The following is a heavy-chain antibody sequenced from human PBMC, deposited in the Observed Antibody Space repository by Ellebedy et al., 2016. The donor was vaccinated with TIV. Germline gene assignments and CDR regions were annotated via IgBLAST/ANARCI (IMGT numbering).Heavy chain of an antibody. J-gene: IGHJ4*02. CDR3: ARILRAGSDGDYFDY. CDR1: GGSISSSSYY. D-gene: IGHD3-3*01. CDR2: IFYIGNT. V-gene: IGHV4-39*06. Sequence: MPSETLSLTCAVSGGSISSSSYYWGWIRPHPGKGLEWIGCIFYIGNTYYNPSLKSRLTISVDTSKNQFALKLSSVTAADTAVYYCARILRAGSDGDYFDYWGQGTQVTASS.